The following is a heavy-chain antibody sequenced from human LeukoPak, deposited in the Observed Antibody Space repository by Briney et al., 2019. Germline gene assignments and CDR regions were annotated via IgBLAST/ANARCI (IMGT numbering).Heavy chain of an antibody. D-gene: IGHD3-22*01. CDR1: GYIFTSYY. J-gene: IGHJ4*02. Sequence: ASVKISCKASGYIFTSYYMHWLRQAPGQGLEWVGLINPTGGSTTYAQNFQGRVTMTRDTSTTTVYMELSILRSEDTAVYSCARAGYDSSGYYSYWGQGTLVTVSS. CDR3: ARAGYDSSGYYSY. V-gene: IGHV1-46*01. CDR2: INPTGGST.